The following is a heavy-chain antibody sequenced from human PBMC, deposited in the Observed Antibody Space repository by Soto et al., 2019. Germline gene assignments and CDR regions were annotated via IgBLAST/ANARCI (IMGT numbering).Heavy chain of an antibody. Sequence: GSLRLSCAVSGFTFGSYWMNWVRLIPGKGLEWVAYIKPDGSATYYVDSVKGRFTISRDNAKNSLYLQMNSLRVEDTSVYYCARAGYCGPGCYYYFDYWGQGTLVTVSS. CDR2: IKPDGSAT. V-gene: IGHV3-7*01. D-gene: IGHD2-21*02. CDR1: GFTFGSYW. CDR3: ARAGYCGPGCYYYFDY. J-gene: IGHJ4*02.